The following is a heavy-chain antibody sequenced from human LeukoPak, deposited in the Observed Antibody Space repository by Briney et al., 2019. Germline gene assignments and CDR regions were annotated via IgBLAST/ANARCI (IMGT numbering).Heavy chain of an antibody. CDR2: IILILGIA. V-gene: IGHV1-69*04. CDR1: GGTFSSYA. D-gene: IGHD2-2*02. Sequence: ASVKVSCKASGGTFSSYAISWVPPDPAHGPEWMGSIILILGIAIYAQKCKGRVMITADKSTSTAYMELSSLRSEDTAVYYCARGRSGVVPAAILETYYYGMDVWGQGTTVTVSS. CDR3: ARGRSGVVPAAILETYYYGMDV. J-gene: IGHJ6*02.